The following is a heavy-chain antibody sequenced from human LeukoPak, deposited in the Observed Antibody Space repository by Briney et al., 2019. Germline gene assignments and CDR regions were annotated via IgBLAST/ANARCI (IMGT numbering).Heavy chain of an antibody. J-gene: IGHJ6*02. V-gene: IGHV3-23*01. CDR3: AKGDCSSAICYAGYFYYGMDV. CDR1: GFTFSSYA. Sequence: GGSLRLSCAASGFTFSSYAMSWVRQAPGQGLEWVSLISGSGGNTYYADSEKGRFTISRDNSKNTLYLQMNNLRAEDTAVYYCAKGDCSSAICYAGYFYYGMDVWGQGTTVTVSS. CDR2: ISGSGGNT. D-gene: IGHD2-2*01.